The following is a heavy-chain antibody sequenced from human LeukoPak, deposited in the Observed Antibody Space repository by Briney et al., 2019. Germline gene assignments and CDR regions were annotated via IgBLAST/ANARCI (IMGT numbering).Heavy chain of an antibody. J-gene: IGHJ1*01. CDR3: ARTASRGPQSAESFHH. CDR1: GFTFSDYY. CDR2: ISGSSSYT. Sequence: GGSLRLSCAASGFTFSDYYMSWIRQAPGKGLEWVSYISGSSSYTNYADSVKGRFTISRDNAKKSLYLQMNSLRAEDTAVYYCARTASRGPQSAESFHHWGQGTLVTVSS. V-gene: IGHV3-11*03.